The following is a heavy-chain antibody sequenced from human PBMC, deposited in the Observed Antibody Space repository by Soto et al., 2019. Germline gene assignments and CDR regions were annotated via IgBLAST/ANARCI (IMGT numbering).Heavy chain of an antibody. V-gene: IGHV1-69*01. CDR1: GGTFSSYA. CDR3: ARDTDRFGYSYGYVYYYYGMDV. J-gene: IGHJ6*02. Sequence: QVQLVQSGAEVKKPGSSVKVSCKASGGTFSSYAISWVRQAPGQGLEWMGGIIPIFGTANYAQKFQGRVTITADESTSTADMELSSLRSEDTAVYYCARDTDRFGYSYGYVYYYYGMDVWGQGTTVTVSS. CDR2: IIPIFGTA. D-gene: IGHD5-18*01.